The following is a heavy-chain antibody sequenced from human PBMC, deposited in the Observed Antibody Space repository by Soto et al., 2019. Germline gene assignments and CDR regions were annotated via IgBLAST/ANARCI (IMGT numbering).Heavy chain of an antibody. Sequence: QITLQESGPTLVKPTQTLTLTCTFSGFSLTTSAVAVGWIRQPPGRALEWLAIVYGSNDKFYSPPLRSRLSSAKDNSKNQVVLTLTDMDPVDTGTYFCVRRYDPYNLHYWGQGTLVTVSS. CDR2: VYGSNDK. D-gene: IGHD1-1*01. CDR1: GFSLTTSAVA. V-gene: IGHV2-5*04. J-gene: IGHJ4*02. CDR3: VRRYDPYNLHY.